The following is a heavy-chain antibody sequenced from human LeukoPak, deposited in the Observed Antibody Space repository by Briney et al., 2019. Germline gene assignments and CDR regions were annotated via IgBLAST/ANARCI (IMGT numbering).Heavy chain of an antibody. CDR3: ARAIFDWLLSEVPSIDY. D-gene: IGHD3-9*01. Sequence: GGSLRLSCAASGFTFSSYAMSWVRQAPGKGLEWVSAISGSGGSTYYADSVKGRFTISRDNAKNSLYLQMNSLRAEDTAVYYCARAIFDWLLSEVPSIDYWGQGTLVTVSS. J-gene: IGHJ4*02. CDR2: ISGSGGST. CDR1: GFTFSSYA. V-gene: IGHV3-23*01.